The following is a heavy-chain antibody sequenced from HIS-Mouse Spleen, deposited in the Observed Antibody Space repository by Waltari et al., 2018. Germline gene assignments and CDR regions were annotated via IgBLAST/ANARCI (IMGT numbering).Heavy chain of an antibody. CDR1: GFTFRSYG. D-gene: IGHD6-19*01. Sequence: QVQLVESGGGVVQPGRSLSISCAASGFTFRSYGMHWVRQAPGKGLEWVAVISYDGSNKYYADSVKGRFTISRDNSKNTLYLQMNSLRAEDTAVYYCAKASSGWLDYWGQGTLVTVSS. CDR3: AKASSGWLDY. V-gene: IGHV3-30*18. J-gene: IGHJ4*02. CDR2: ISYDGSNK.